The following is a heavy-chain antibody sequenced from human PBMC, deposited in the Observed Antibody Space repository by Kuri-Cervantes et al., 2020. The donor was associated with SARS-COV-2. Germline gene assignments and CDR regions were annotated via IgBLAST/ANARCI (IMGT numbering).Heavy chain of an antibody. CDR3: ATGRLGTDSSSWYVPDY. V-gene: IGHV1-24*01. CDR1: GYTLTELS. D-gene: IGHD6-13*01. Sequence: ASVKVSCKVSGYTLTELSMHWVRQAPGKGLEWMGGFDPEDGETIYAQKFQGRVTMTEDTSTDTAYMELSSLRSEDTAVYYCATGRLGTDSSSWYVPDYWGQGTLVTVSS. J-gene: IGHJ4*02. CDR2: FDPEDGET.